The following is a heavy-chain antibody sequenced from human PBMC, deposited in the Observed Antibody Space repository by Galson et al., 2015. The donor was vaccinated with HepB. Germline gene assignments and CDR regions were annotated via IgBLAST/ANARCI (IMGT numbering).Heavy chain of an antibody. CDR1: GDSVSSNSAA. CDR2: TYYRSKWYN. Sequence: CAISGDSVSSNSAAWNWIRQSPSRGLEWLGRTYYRSKWYNDYAVSVKSRITINPDTSKNQFSLQLNSVTPEDTAVYYCARNEAPDYYDSSGSYYFDYWGQGTLVTVSS. CDR3: ARNEAPDYYDSSGSYYFDY. V-gene: IGHV6-1*01. D-gene: IGHD3-22*01. J-gene: IGHJ4*02.